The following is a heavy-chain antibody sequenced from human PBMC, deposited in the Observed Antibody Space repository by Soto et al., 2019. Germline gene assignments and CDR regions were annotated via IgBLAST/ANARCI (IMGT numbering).Heavy chain of an antibody. D-gene: IGHD1-26*01. CDR1: GYTFTGYY. Sequence: GASVKVSCKASGYTFTGYYVHWVRQAPGQGLEWMGWINPNSGDTYLAQRFQGRVTMNRDTSIGTAYMELRGLTSDDTAEYYCAKGGAIVAAGTRVYPYNAMDVWGQGTTVTV. CDR2: INPNSGDT. CDR3: AKGGAIVAAGTRVYPYNAMDV. V-gene: IGHV1-2*02. J-gene: IGHJ6*02.